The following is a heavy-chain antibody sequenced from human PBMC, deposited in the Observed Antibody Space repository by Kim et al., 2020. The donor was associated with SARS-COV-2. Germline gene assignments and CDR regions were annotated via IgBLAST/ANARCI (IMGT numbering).Heavy chain of an antibody. CDR2: ITSSGGST. CDR1: GFTFSIYA. J-gene: IGHJ5*02. Sequence: GGSLRLSCAASGFTFSIYAMSWVRQAPGKGPEWVSSITSSGGSTYHADAVKGRFTVSRDNSKNTLHLQMNSLRVEDTAVYYCAKESQLAAWGQGTLVTVSS. CDR3: AKESQLAA. D-gene: IGHD6-13*01. V-gene: IGHV3-23*01.